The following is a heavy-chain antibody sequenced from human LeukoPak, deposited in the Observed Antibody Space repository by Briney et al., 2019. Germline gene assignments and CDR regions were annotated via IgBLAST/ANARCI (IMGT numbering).Heavy chain of an antibody. V-gene: IGHV3-48*01. CDR1: GFTFSSYS. Sequence: GGSLRLSCAASGFTFSSYSINWVRQAPGKGLEWVSYISSSSSTIYYADSVKGRFTISRDNAKNSLYLQMNSLRAEDTAVYYCARDRSLVPAAMNEDYWGQGTLVTVSS. J-gene: IGHJ4*02. D-gene: IGHD2-2*01. CDR3: ARDRSLVPAAMNEDY. CDR2: ISSSSSTI.